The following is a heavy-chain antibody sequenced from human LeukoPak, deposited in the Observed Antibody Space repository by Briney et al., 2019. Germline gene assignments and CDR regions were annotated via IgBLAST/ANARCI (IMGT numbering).Heavy chain of an antibody. CDR1: GFTVSSNY. CDR2: ILGGGGT. CDR3: ARGLVLTYYYFES. D-gene: IGHD2-8*02. Sequence: GGSLRLSCAASGFTVSSNYMTWVRQAPGKGLEWVSVILGGGGTYYADSVKGRFTISRDNSKNTLYLQMNSLRAEDTAVYYCARGLVLTYYYFESWGQGTLVTISS. V-gene: IGHV3-66*01. J-gene: IGHJ4*02.